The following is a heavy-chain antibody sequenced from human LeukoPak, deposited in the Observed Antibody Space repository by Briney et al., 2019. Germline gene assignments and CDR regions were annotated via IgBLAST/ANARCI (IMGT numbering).Heavy chain of an antibody. J-gene: IGHJ4*02. CDR2: IYYSGST. Sequence: SQTLSLTCTVSGGSISSGGYYWSWIRQHPGKGLEWIGYIYYSGSTYYNPSLKSRVTISVDTSKNQFSLKLSSVTAADTAVYYCARKREYYDILTGYYIAYFDYWGQGTLVTVSS. V-gene: IGHV4-31*03. CDR1: GGSISSGGYY. D-gene: IGHD3-9*01. CDR3: ARKREYYDILTGYYIAYFDY.